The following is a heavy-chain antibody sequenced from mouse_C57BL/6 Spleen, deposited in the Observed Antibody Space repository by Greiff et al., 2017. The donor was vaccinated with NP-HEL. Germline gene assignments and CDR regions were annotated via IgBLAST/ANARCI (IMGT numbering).Heavy chain of an antibody. CDR3: ARSLGRRDYFDY. CDR1: GYSFTGYY. V-gene: IGHV1-42*01. Sequence: VQLQQSGPELVKPGASVKISCKASGYSFTGYYMNWVKQSPEKSLEWIGEINPSTGGTTYNQKFKAKATLTVDKSSSTAYMQLKSLTSEDSAVYYCARSLGRRDYFDYWGQGTTLTVSS. D-gene: IGHD4-1*01. J-gene: IGHJ2*01. CDR2: INPSTGGT.